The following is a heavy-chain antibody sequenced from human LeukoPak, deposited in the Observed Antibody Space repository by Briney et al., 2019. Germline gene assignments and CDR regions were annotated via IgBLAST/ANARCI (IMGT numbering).Heavy chain of an antibody. CDR1: GYTFTTYS. V-gene: IGHV7-4-1*02. J-gene: IGHJ4*02. CDR3: ARMDYDFWSGYLLVV. D-gene: IGHD3-3*01. CDR2: INTNTGNP. Sequence: ASVKVSCKASGYTFTTYSMNWVRQAPGQGLEWMGWINTNTGNPTYAQGFTGRFVFSLDTSVSTAYLQISSLKAEDTAVYYCARMDYDFWSGYLLVVWGQGTLVTVSS.